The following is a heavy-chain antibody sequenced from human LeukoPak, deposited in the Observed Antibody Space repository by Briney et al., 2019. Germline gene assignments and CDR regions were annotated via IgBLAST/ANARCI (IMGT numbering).Heavy chain of an antibody. CDR1: GFTFNRYG. J-gene: IGHJ4*02. CDR3: ARVGGYFDY. Sequence: GGSLRLSCAASGFTFNRYGMSWVRQAPGKGLEWVSAISGSGGTSYYADSVKGRFTISRDNSKNTLYLQMNSLRAEDTAVYYCARVGGYFDYWGQGTLVTVSS. CDR2: ISGSGGTS. V-gene: IGHV3-23*01.